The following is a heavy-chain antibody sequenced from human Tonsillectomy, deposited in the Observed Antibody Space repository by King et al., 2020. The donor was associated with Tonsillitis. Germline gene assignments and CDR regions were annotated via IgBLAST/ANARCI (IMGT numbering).Heavy chain of an antibody. V-gene: IGHV3-21*01. J-gene: IGHJ6*02. CDR3: ARDEGDLGSCSSTSCYYYYGMDV. D-gene: IGHD2-2*01. CDR2: ISSSSSYI. Sequence: VQLVESGGGLVKPGGSLRLSCAASGFTFSSYSMNWVRQAPGKGLEWVSSISSSSSYIYYAASVKGRFTISRDNAKNSLYLQMNSLRAEDTAVYYCARDEGDLGSCSSTSCYYYYGMDVWGQGTTVTVSS. CDR1: GFTFSSYS.